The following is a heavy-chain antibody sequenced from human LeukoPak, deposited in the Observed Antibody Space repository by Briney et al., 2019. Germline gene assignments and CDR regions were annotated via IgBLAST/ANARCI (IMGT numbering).Heavy chain of an antibody. D-gene: IGHD6-13*01. J-gene: IGHJ4*02. CDR3: AKRGGMYPAHYFDY. CDR2: VSSSGRHM. Sequence: PGGSLRLSCAASGFTFSSYSMNWVRQAPGKGLEWVSSVSSSGRHMYYADSVKGRFTISRDNSKNTLYLQMNSLRAEDTAVYYCAKRGGMYPAHYFDYWGQGTLVTVSS. CDR1: GFTFSSYS. V-gene: IGHV3-21*04.